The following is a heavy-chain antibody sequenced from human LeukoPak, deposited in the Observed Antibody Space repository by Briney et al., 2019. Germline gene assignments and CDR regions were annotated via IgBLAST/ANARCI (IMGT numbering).Heavy chain of an antibody. Sequence: PGGSLRLSCAASGFTFSSYGMHWVRQAPGKGLEWVAVIWYDGSNKYYADSVKGRFTISRDNSKNTLYLQMNSLRAEDTAVYYCAKGQYCSSTSCQINYYYYGMDVWGQGTTVTVSS. D-gene: IGHD2-2*01. CDR1: GFTFSSYG. J-gene: IGHJ6*02. V-gene: IGHV3-33*06. CDR2: IWYDGSNK. CDR3: AKGQYCSSTSCQINYYYYGMDV.